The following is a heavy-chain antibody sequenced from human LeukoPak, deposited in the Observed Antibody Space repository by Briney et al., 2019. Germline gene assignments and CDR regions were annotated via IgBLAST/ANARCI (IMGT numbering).Heavy chain of an antibody. CDR1: GFNFRNYW. J-gene: IGHJ4*02. CDR2: INSDGSST. D-gene: IGHD1-1*01. Sequence: GGSLRLSCTASGFNFRNYWMHWVRQAPGKGLVWVSRINSDGSSTSYAASVKGRFTISRDTAENPLYLQINSLRAEDTAVYYCATDEAATGRLDYWGQGTLVTDSS. CDR3: ATDEAATGRLDY. V-gene: IGHV3-74*01.